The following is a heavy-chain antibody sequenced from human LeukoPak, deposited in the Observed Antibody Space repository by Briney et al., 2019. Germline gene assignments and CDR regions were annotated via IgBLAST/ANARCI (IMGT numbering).Heavy chain of an antibody. CDR3: ARNEVYSNHPIDY. J-gene: IGHJ4*02. D-gene: IGHD4-11*01. Sequence: GGSLRLSCAASGFTFSSYSMKWVRQAPGKGLEWVSSISSSSSYIYYADSVKGRFTISRDNAKNSLYLQMNSLRAEDTAVYYCARNEVYSNHPIDYWGQGTLVTVSS. CDR1: GFTFSSYS. V-gene: IGHV3-21*01. CDR2: ISSSSSYI.